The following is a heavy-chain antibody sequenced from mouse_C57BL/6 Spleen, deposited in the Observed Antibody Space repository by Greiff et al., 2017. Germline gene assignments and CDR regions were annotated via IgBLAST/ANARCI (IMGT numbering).Heavy chain of an antibody. CDR2: ILPGSGST. D-gene: IGHD1-1*01. CDR3: ARPYGSSLWYVGV. CDR1: GYTFTGYW. V-gene: IGHV1-9*01. Sequence: VQLQESGAELMKPGASVKLSCKATGYTFTGYWIEWVKQRPGHGLEWIGEILPGSGSTNYNEKFKGKATFTADTSPTPAYMQLSSLTTEDSAIYYCARPYGSSLWYVGVRGTGTTVTVSS. J-gene: IGHJ1*03.